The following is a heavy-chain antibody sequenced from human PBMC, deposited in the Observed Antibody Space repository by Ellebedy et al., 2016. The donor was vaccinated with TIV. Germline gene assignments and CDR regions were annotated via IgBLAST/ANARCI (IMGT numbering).Heavy chain of an antibody. D-gene: IGHD5-24*01. J-gene: IGHJ5*02. Sequence: RGSLRLSXAASGFTFSSYSMNWVRQAPGKGLEWVSSISSSSSYIYYADSVKGRFTITRDNAKNSLYLQMNSLRAEDTAVYYCARDRMANWFDPWGQGTLVTVSS. CDR3: ARDRMANWFDP. V-gene: IGHV3-21*01. CDR1: GFTFSSYS. CDR2: ISSSSSYI.